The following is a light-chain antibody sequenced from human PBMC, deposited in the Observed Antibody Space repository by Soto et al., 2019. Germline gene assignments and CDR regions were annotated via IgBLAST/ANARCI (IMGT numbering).Light chain of an antibody. J-gene: IGKJ3*01. CDR2: GDS. CDR1: QRIVSS. V-gene: IGKV3-11*01. CDR3: LHRNNWPPRFT. Sequence: EIVLTQSPATLSLSPGERATLSCVASQRIVSSLAWYQQKAGQAPRLLIYGDSTRAAGVPARFSGSGSGTDFTLTISGLETEDFAVYFCLHRNNWPPRFTFGPGTAV.